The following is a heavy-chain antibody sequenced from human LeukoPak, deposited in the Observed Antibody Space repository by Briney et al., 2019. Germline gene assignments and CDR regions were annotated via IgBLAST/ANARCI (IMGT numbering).Heavy chain of an antibody. CDR3: ARAKNYYGSGSYYRYNWFDP. D-gene: IGHD3-10*01. Sequence: PSETLSLTCAVYGGSFSGYYWSWIRQPPGKGLEWIGEINHNGSTNYNPSLKSRVTISVDTSKNQFSLKLSSVTAADTAVYYCARAKNYYGSGSYYRYNWFDPWGQGTLVTVSS. V-gene: IGHV4-34*01. J-gene: IGHJ5*02. CDR2: INHNGST. CDR1: GGSFSGYY.